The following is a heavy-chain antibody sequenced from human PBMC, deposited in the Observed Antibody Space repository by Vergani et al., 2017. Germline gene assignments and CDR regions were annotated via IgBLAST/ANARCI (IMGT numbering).Heavy chain of an antibody. CDR2: IYYSGST. V-gene: IGHV4-59*01. CDR1: GGSISSYY. J-gene: IGHJ5*02. CDR3: ARVWGYGDYAGGQDWFDP. D-gene: IGHD4-17*01. Sequence: QVQLQESGPGLVTPSQTLSLTCTVSGGSISSYYWSWIRQPPGKGLEWIGYIYYSGSTNYNPSLKSRVTISVDTSKNQFSLKLSSVTAADTAVYYCARVWGYGDYAGGQDWFDPWGQGTLVTVSS.